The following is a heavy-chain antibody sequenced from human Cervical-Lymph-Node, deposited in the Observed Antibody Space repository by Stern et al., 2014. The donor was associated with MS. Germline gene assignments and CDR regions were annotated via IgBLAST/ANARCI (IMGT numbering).Heavy chain of an antibody. CDR1: GLTFSNFK. J-gene: IGHJ4*02. CDR2: ISSSSTYI. Sequence: EMQLVESGGGLVKPGGSLRLSCAASGLTFSNFKMTWVRQAPGKGLEWVSSISSSSTYIFYADSVKGRFTISRDNDKNSLYLQMDSLRAEDTAVYYCAREISAIGPDYWGQGTLVTVSS. D-gene: IGHD2-21*01. V-gene: IGHV3-21*01. CDR3: AREISAIGPDY.